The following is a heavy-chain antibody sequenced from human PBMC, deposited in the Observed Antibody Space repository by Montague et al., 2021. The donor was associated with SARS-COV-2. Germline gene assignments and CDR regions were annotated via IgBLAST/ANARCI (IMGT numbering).Heavy chain of an antibody. D-gene: IGHD3-9*01. CDR1: GGSINNYY. V-gene: IGHV4-59*08. Sequence: SETLSLTCTVSGGSINNYYWCWIRQPPGRGMEWMGYISNSGSTETSPSLKSRVTMSIDTSTNKFSLSLNSVTAADTAVYFCARTTYFDLASIYYYVMDVWGQGTTVTVSS. J-gene: IGHJ6*02. CDR3: ARTTYFDLASIYYYVMDV. CDR2: ISNSGST.